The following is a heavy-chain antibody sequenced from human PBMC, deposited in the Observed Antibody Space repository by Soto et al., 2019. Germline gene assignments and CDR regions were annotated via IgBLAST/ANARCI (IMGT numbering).Heavy chain of an antibody. CDR3: AKEMCAFNSCSCYFDY. J-gene: IGHJ4*02. D-gene: IGHD2-2*01. Sequence: GGSLRLSCAASGFTFSSYGMHWVRQAPGKGLEWVAVISYDGSNKYYTDSVKGRFTISRDNSKNTLHLQMNSLRAEDTGIKYCAKEMCAFNSCSCYFDYWGQGTLVTVSS. CDR1: GFTFSSYG. V-gene: IGHV3-30*18. CDR2: ISYDGSNK.